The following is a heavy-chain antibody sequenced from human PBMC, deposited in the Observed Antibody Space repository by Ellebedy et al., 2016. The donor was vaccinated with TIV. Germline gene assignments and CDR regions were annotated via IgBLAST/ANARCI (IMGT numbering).Heavy chain of an antibody. CDR2: INPSGGST. J-gene: IGHJ4*02. V-gene: IGHV1-46*01. Sequence: AASVKVSCKASGYTFTSYYMHWVRQAPGQGLEWMGIINPSGGSTSYAQKFQGRVTMTRDTSTSTVYMELSSLRSEDTAVYYCARASPAKDYGGHFDYWGQGTLVTVSS. CDR1: GYTFTSYY. D-gene: IGHD4-23*01. CDR3: ARASPAKDYGGHFDY.